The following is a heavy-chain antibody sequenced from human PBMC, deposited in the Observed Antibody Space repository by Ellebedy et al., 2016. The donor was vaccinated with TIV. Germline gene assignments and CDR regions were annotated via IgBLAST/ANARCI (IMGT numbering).Heavy chain of an antibody. Sequence: GESLKISXAASGFTFSSYSMNWVRQASGKGLEWVSSISSSSSYIYYADSVKGRFTISRDNAKNSLYLQMNSLRAEDTAVYYCARDLGLLWFGELKASLTFDYWGQGTLVTVSS. D-gene: IGHD3-10*01. CDR1: GFTFSSYS. V-gene: IGHV3-21*01. CDR3: ARDLGLLWFGELKASLTFDY. J-gene: IGHJ4*02. CDR2: ISSSSSYI.